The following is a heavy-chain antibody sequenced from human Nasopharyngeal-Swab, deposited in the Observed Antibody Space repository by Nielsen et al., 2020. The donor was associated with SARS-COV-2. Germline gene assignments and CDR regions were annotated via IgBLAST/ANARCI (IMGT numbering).Heavy chain of an antibody. J-gene: IGHJ6*03. V-gene: IGHV4-34*01. Sequence: SELLSLTFAAYDWSFSGHQWSRVPQPPAKGLDWFVEVSDGGCTNHNLSLKSRVTLSVATSKNQFSLKLSSVTAADTAVYYCARGGAVVVPPPVLGLGPYYSYYNMDVWGEGTTVTVSS. CDR3: ARGGAVVVPPPVLGLGPYYSYYNMDV. D-gene: IGHD2-2*02. CDR2: VSDGGCT. CDR1: DWSFSGHQ.